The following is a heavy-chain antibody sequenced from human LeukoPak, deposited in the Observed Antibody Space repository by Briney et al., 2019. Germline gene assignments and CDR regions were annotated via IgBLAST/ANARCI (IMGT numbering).Heavy chain of an antibody. D-gene: IGHD6-19*01. CDR2: IKQDGSEE. CDR3: ASGVHSSGWYPLYYYYYYMDV. J-gene: IGHJ6*03. Sequence: PGGSLRLSCAVSGVNFSSYWMSWVRQAPGKGLEWVANIKQDGSEEYYVDSVKGRFTISTDNAKNSLYLQMNSLRAEDTAVYYCASGVHSSGWYPLYYYYYYMDVWGKGTTVTISS. CDR1: GVNFSSYW. V-gene: IGHV3-7*01.